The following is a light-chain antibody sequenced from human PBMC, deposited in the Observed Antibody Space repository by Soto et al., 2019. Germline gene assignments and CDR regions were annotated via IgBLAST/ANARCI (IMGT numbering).Light chain of an antibody. CDR2: GAS. Sequence: EIVLTQSPGTLSLSPGERATLSCRASQSVTSSSLAWYQQKPGQAPRLLIYGASSRATGIPDRFSGSGSGTDFILTISRLESEDFAVYYCQQYGSSPRTCGQGTKLEIK. J-gene: IGKJ2*01. CDR3: QQYGSSPRT. CDR1: QSVTSSS. V-gene: IGKV3-20*01.